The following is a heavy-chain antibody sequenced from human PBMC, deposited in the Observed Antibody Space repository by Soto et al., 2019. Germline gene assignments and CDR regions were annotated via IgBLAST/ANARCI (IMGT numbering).Heavy chain of an antibody. J-gene: IGHJ4*02. CDR1: GASVNSDNYY. D-gene: IGHD4-4*01. V-gene: IGHV4-61*01. CDR2: IYSSGNT. Sequence: QVQLQESGPGLVKPSETLSLTCTVSGASVNSDNYYWSWIRQPPGKGLEWIGYIYSSGNTNSNPPLTSRATKSEDTTKNLSALTVSSVTAADTAVYFCARGYSHYAYWGQGMLVTVSS. CDR3: ARGYSHYAY.